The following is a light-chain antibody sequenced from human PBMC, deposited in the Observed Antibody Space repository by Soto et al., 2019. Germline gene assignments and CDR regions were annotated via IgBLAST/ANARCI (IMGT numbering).Light chain of an antibody. V-gene: IGLV2-14*01. J-gene: IGLJ2*01. CDR3: SSYTGIDTQV. CDR1: SRDFGGYNY. Sequence: QSGLTQPASVSGSPGQSITISCTGTSRDFGGYNYVSWYQQHPGKVPKLIIYEVNNRPSGVSYRFSGSKSGNTASLTISGLQAEDEADYYCSSYTGIDTQVFGGGTK. CDR2: EVN.